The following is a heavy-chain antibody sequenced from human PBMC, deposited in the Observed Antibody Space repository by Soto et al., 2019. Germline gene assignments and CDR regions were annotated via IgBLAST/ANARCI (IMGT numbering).Heavy chain of an antibody. CDR2: ISGSGGNT. J-gene: IGHJ4*02. Sequence: GGSLRLSCTASVFTFSSYAMSWVRQAPGKGLEWVSAISGSGGNTYYADSVKGRFTISRDNSKNTLYLQMNSLRPEDTAVYYCARGTTTGRGAFDYWGQGTPVTVSS. V-gene: IGHV3-23*01. D-gene: IGHD1-26*01. CDR3: ARGTTTGRGAFDY. CDR1: VFTFSSYA.